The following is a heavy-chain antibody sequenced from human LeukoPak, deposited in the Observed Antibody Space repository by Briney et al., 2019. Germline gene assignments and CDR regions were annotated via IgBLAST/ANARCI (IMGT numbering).Heavy chain of an antibody. CDR1: GYTFTSYD. J-gene: IGHJ6*03. V-gene: IGHV1-8*03. D-gene: IGHD5-18*01. Sequence: GASVKVSCKASGYTFTSYDINWVRQATGQGLEWMGWMNPNSGNTGYAQKFQGRVTITRNTSISTAYMELSSLRSEDTAVYYCARTLWGPSFDYYYYMDVWGKGTTVTVSS. CDR2: MNPNSGNT. CDR3: ARTLWGPSFDYYYYMDV.